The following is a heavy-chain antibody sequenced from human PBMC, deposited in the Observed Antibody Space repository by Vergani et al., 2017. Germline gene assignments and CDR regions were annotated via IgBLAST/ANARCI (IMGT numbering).Heavy chain of an antibody. Sequence: QLVQSGAEVKKPGTSVKVSCKASGFTFTSSAVQWVRQARGQRLEWIGWIVVGSGNTNYAQKFQERVTITRDRSTSTAYMELSSLRSEDTAVYYCAAAVVPAAHGRWWDVYYYYGMDVWGQGTTVTVSS. V-gene: IGHV1-58*01. CDR3: AAAVVPAAHGRWWDVYYYYGMDV. CDR1: GFTFTSSA. D-gene: IGHD2-2*01. J-gene: IGHJ6*02. CDR2: IVVGSGNT.